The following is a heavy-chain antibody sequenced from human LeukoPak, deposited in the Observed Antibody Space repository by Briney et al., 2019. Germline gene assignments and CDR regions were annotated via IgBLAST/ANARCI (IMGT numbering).Heavy chain of an antibody. CDR2: IFYSGST. CDR3: VKHGPGGRGYLDV. D-gene: IGHD1-1*01. Sequence: SETLSLTCTVSGGSISSHYWSWVRLSPAKGLEWIGYIFYSGSTDYSPSLTSRVTISIDTSKRYLSLNLSSVTAADTAVYYCVKHGPGGRGYLDVWGVGATVTVSS. CDR1: GGSISSHY. J-gene: IGHJ6*03. V-gene: IGHV4-59*11.